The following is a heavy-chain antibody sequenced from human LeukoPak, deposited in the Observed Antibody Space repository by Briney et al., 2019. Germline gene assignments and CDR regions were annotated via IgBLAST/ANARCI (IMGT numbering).Heavy chain of an antibody. CDR2: INWNGGST. Sequence: PGGSLRLSCAASGFTFDDYGMSWVRQAPGKGLEWVSGINWNGGSTGYADSVKGRFTISRDNAKNSVYLQMNSLRAEDTAVYYCARPVGVSSGWYWNYYYMDVWGKGTTVTISS. CDR3: ARPVGVSSGWYWNYYYMDV. D-gene: IGHD6-19*01. J-gene: IGHJ6*03. V-gene: IGHV3-20*04. CDR1: GFTFDDYG.